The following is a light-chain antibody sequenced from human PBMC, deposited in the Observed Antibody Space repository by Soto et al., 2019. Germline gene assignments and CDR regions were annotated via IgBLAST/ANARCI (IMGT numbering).Light chain of an antibody. V-gene: IGLV1-47*01. J-gene: IGLJ3*02. CDR1: SSNIGSNY. Sequence: QSVLTQPPSASGTPGQRVIISCSGSSSNIGSNYVYWYQQLPGTAPKLLIYRNNQRPSGVPDRFSGSKSGTSASLALSGLRSDDEADYFCAAWDDSLSGWVFGGGTQLTVL. CDR2: RNN. CDR3: AAWDDSLSGWV.